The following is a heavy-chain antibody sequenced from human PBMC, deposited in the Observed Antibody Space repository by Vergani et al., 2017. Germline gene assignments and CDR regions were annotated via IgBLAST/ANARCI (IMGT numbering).Heavy chain of an antibody. J-gene: IGHJ5*02. D-gene: IGHD3-10*01. CDR2: IYSGDET. CDR1: GSTVSGNY. CDR3: ARGNYYDSGTYVDP. V-gene: IGHV3-66*02. Sequence: QLVESGGGFVQPGGSLRLSCAASGSTVSGNYMTWVRQAPGKGLEWVSHIYSGDETYYADSVKGRVTISRDTSKNTLHLQINNLTVDDTAVYYCARGNYYDSGTYVDPWGQGTLVTVSS.